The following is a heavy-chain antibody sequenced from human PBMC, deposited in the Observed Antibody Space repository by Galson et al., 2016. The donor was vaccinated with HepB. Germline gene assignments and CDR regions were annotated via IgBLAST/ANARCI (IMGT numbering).Heavy chain of an antibody. V-gene: IGHV3-21*01. J-gene: IGHJ4*02. CDR1: GLTFTTYS. CDR3: ASSQRVGDPNCSGISCYIDY. CDR2: ISGESFYI. D-gene: IGHD2-2*02. Sequence: SLRLSCAASGLTFTTYSMHWVRQAPGKGLEWVSSISGESFYIYNADSVKGRFTISRDNAKNSLYLQMNSLRAEDTAVYYFASSQRVGDPNCSGISCYIDYWGQGTLVTVSS.